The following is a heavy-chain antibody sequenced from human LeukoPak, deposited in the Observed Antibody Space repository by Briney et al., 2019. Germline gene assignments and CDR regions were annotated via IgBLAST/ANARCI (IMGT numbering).Heavy chain of an antibody. J-gene: IGHJ4*02. CDR1: GFTVSGSY. D-gene: IGHD3-16*01. CDR2: ISSGGDT. V-gene: IGHV3-53*01. CDR3: ARVGSYATDY. Sequence: GGSLRLSCAASGFTVSGSYMTWVRQAPGKGLEWVSFISSGGDTYYADSVKGRSTVSRDSSKNTLYLQMNSLRAEDTAVYYCARVGSYATDYWGQGTLVTVSS.